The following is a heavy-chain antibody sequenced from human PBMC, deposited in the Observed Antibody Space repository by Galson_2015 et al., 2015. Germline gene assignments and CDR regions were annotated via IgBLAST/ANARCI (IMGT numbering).Heavy chain of an antibody. V-gene: IGHV3-30-3*01. CDR3: ARGGHREQGGGAFDI. J-gene: IGHJ3*02. Sequence: SLRLSCAASGFTFSSYAMHWVRQAPGKGLEWVAVISYDGSNKYYADSVKGRFTISRDNSKNTLYLQMNSLRAEDTAVYYCARGGHREQGGGAFDIWGQGTMVTVSS. CDR2: ISYDGSNK. D-gene: IGHD1-26*01. CDR1: GFTFSSYA.